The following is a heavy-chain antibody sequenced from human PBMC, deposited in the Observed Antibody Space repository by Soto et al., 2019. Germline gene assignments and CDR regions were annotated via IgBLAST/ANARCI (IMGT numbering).Heavy chain of an antibody. CDR1: GYTFTDYY. V-gene: IGHV1-69-2*01. D-gene: IGHD3-9*01. Sequence: EVQLVQSGAEVKKPGATVKISCKVSGYTFTDYYMHWVQQAPGKGLEWMGLVDPEDGETIYAEKFQGRVTITADTSTDTAYMELSSLRSEDTAVYYCATLATAYDILTGYSLYYYYGMDVWGQGTTVTVSS. CDR2: VDPEDGET. CDR3: ATLATAYDILTGYSLYYYYGMDV. J-gene: IGHJ6*02.